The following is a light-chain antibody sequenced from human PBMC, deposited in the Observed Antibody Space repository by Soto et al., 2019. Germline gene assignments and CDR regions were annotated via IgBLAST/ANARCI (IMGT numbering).Light chain of an antibody. CDR3: QQHGT. V-gene: IGKV3-20*01. CDR1: QSVNTRY. CDR2: GAS. Sequence: DIVLTQSPGTLSLSPGERATLSCRASQSVNTRYLAWYQQKPGQAPRLLIYGASRRATGIPDRFSGSGSASDFTLTISRLEPEDVAVYYCQQHGTFGQGTKVDIK. J-gene: IGKJ1*01.